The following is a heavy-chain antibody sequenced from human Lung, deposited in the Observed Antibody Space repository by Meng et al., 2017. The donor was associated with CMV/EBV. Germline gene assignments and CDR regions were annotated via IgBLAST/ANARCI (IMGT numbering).Heavy chain of an antibody. CDR2: INPNSGGT. V-gene: IGHV1-2*02. J-gene: IGHJ5*02. D-gene: IGHD2-8*01. Sequence: ASVKVSXKASGYTFSGYYIQWVRQAPGQGLEWMGWINPNSGGTNYAQIFQGRVTMTRDMSITTAYMELSRLRSDDTAVYYCARRGLYGDWFDPWGQGTLVTVSS. CDR1: GYTFSGYY. CDR3: ARRGLYGDWFDP.